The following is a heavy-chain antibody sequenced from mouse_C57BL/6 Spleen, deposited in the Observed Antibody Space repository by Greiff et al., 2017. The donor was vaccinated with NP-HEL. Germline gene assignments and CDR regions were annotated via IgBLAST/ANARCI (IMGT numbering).Heavy chain of an antibody. CDR3: AREKGWLLAWFAY. V-gene: IGHV14-3*01. Sequence: EVKLQESVAELVRPGASVKLSCTASGFNIKNTYMHWVKQRPEQGLEWIGRIDPANGNTKYAPKFQGKAPLTADTSSNTAYLQLSSLTSEDTAIYYCAREKGWLLAWFAYWGQGTLVTVSA. D-gene: IGHD2-3*01. CDR2: IDPANGNT. J-gene: IGHJ3*01. CDR1: GFNIKNTY.